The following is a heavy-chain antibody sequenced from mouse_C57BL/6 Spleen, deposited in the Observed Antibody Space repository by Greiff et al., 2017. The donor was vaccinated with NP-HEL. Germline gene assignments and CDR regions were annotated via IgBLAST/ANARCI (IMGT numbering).Heavy chain of an antibody. CDR2: INTSTGGT. CDR3: ASDYPFAY. Sequence: VQLQQSGPELVKPGASVKISCKASGYSFTGYYMNWVKQSPEKSLEWIGEINTSTGGTTSNQEFKAKATLTVDKSSSTAYMQLKSLTSEDPAVYYCASDYPFAYWGQGTLVTVSA. D-gene: IGHD1-1*02. J-gene: IGHJ3*01. V-gene: IGHV1-42*01. CDR1: GYSFTGYY.